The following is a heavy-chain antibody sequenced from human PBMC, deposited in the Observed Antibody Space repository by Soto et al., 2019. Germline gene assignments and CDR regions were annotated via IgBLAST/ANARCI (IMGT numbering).Heavy chain of an antibody. CDR2: IFSNDEK. J-gene: IGHJ5*02. CDR3: VRAVNAPMSEAWFDP. V-gene: IGHV2-26*01. CDR1: GFSLSNARMG. D-gene: IGHD5-18*01. Sequence: SGPTLVNPTETLTLTCTASGFSLSNARMGVSWIRQPPGKALEWLAHIFSNDEKAYSTSLKSRLTISKDTSKSQVVLTMTNMDPVDTATYFCVRAVNAPMSEAWFDPWGQGTLVTVSS.